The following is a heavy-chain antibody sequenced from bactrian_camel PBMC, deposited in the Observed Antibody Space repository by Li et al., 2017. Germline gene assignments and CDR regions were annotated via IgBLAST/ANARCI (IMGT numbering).Heavy chain of an antibody. CDR3: AAGTKSYVGSWCGRQDHEYDY. V-gene: IGHV3-3*01. CDR2: ITFGGDDV. CDR1: EDTYRGNC. J-gene: IGHJ4*01. Sequence: HVQLVESGGGSVQAGGSLRLSCAASEDTYRGNCMGWFRQAPGKEREGIAMITFGGDDVNYADSVKGRFTISRDNANYTVYLQMNSLKPEDTATYFCAAGTKSYVGSWCGRQDHEYDYWGQGTQVTVSS. D-gene: IGHD3*01.